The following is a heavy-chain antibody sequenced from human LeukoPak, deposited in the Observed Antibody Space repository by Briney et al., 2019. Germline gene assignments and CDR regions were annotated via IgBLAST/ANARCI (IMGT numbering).Heavy chain of an antibody. CDR1: GYTFTRYG. V-gene: IGHV1-18*01. CDR3: ARDVKLAVPVVIHFDY. J-gene: IGHJ4*02. Sequence: GASVKVSCKTSGYTFTRYGSSWVRQAPGQGLEWMGWISGYNGNTNYAQKVQGRVTMSTDTSTSTAYMELRSLRSDDTAVYYCARDVKLAVPVVIHFDYWGQGTLVTVSS. CDR2: ISGYNGNT. D-gene: IGHD3-22*01.